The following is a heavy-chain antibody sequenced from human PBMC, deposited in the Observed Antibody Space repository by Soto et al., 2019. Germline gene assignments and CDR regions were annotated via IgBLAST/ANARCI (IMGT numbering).Heavy chain of an antibody. J-gene: IGHJ5*02. CDR2: IIPIFGTA. CDR1: GGTFSSYA. V-gene: IGHV1-69*13. D-gene: IGHD6-6*01. Sequence: GASVKVSCKASGGTFSSYAISWVRLAPGQGLEWMGGIIPIFGTANYAQKFQGRVTITADESTSTAYMELSSLRSEDTAVYYCARWFGYSSSSPVNWFDPWGQGTLVTVSS. CDR3: ARWFGYSSSSPVNWFDP.